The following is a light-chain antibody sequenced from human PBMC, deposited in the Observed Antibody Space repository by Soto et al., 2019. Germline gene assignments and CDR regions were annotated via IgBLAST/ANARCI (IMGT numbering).Light chain of an antibody. V-gene: IGKV1-39*01. CDR2: AAS. CDR1: QTISNY. CDR3: QQNYGPPPT. J-gene: IGKJ1*01. Sequence: DIQMTQSPSSLSASVGDRVTITCRASQTISNYLHWYQQKPGKAPRLLICAASDSQSGVPSRFSGSGSGTDFTLTINRLQPEDFATYCCQQNYGPPPTFGQGTKVEIK.